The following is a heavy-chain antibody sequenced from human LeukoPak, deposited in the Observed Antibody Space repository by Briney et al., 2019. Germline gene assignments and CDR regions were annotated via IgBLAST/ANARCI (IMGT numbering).Heavy chain of an antibody. CDR1: GFTFSSYW. J-gene: IGHJ3*02. D-gene: IGHD1-26*01. Sequence: PGGSLRLSCAASGFTFSSYWMSWVRQAPGKGLEWVANIKQDGSEKYYVDSVKGRFTISRDNAKNSLFLQMNCLRAEDTAVYYCAREGSYASFDIWGQGTMVTVSS. CDR3: AREGSYASFDI. V-gene: IGHV3-7*01. CDR2: IKQDGSEK.